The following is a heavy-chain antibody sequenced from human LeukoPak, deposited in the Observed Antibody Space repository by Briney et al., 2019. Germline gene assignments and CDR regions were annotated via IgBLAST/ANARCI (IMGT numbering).Heavy chain of an antibody. J-gene: IGHJ6*03. CDR1: GYTFTSYG. CDR2: ISAYNGNT. D-gene: IGHD6-19*01. V-gene: IGHV1-18*01. CDR3: ARDVSSNYYYYYYMDV. Sequence: ASVKVSCKASGYTFTSYGINWVRQAPGQGPEWMGWISAYNGNTKYAQNLQGRVTMTTDTSTSTAYMELRSLRSDDTAVYYCARDVSSNYYYYYYMDVWGKGTTVTVSS.